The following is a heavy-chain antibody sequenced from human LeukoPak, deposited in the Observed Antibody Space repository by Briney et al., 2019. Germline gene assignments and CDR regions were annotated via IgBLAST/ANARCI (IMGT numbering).Heavy chain of an antibody. D-gene: IGHD6-19*01. Sequence: SETLSLTCTVSGXSMRDYYWSWIRQPPGKGLEWIGYTYHSGSTDYNPSLKSRVTMSVDTSKNQFSLKLTSVTAADTAVYYCARRRQWLDFDYWGQGTLVTVSS. J-gene: IGHJ4*02. V-gene: IGHV4-59*08. CDR1: GXSMRDYY. CDR2: TYHSGST. CDR3: ARRRQWLDFDY.